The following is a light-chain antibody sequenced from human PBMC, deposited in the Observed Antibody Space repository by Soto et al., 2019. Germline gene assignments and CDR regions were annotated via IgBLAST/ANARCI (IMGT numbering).Light chain of an antibody. J-gene: IGLJ2*01. CDR1: GSDIGANNL. CDR3: CSYAGSRTFT. CDR2: EVT. Sequence: QSVLTQPASVSGSPGQSMTISWAGGGSDIGANNLVSWYQQHPGTVPRLLIFEVTKRPTGISSRFSGSKSGNTASLTITGLRAEDEADYHCCSYAGSRTFTFGGGTQLTVL. V-gene: IGLV2-23*02.